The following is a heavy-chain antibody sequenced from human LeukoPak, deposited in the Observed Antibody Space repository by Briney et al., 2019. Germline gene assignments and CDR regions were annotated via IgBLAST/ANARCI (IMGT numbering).Heavy chain of an antibody. V-gene: IGHV3-33*01. J-gene: IGHJ5*02. D-gene: IGHD6-19*01. CDR2: IWYDGSNK. Sequence: PGGSLRLSCAASGFTFSSYGMHWVRQAPGKGLEWVAVIWYDGSNKYYADSVKGRFTISRDNSKNMLYLQMNSLRAEDTAVYYCARDRGIAVAGPFDPWGQGTLVTVSS. CDR1: GFTFSSYG. CDR3: ARDRGIAVAGPFDP.